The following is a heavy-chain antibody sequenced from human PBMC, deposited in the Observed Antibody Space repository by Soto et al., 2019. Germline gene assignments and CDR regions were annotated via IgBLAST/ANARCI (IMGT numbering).Heavy chain of an antibody. CDR2: IIPIFGTA. J-gene: IGHJ6*02. Sequence: QVQLVQSGAEVKKPGSSVKVSCKASGGTFSSYAISWVRQAPGQGLEWMGGIIPIFGTANYAQKFQGRGTITADESTSTAYMELSSLRSEDTAVYYCASSGRSYYSYGMDVWGQGTTVTVSS. CDR3: ASSGRSYYSYGMDV. CDR1: GGTFSSYA. V-gene: IGHV1-69*01.